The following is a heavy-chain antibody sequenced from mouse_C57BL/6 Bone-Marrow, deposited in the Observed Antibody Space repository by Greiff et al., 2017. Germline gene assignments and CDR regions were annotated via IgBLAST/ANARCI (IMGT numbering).Heavy chain of an antibody. V-gene: IGHV1-85*01. CDR3: ARSGLYYGNLYYFDY. D-gene: IGHD2-1*01. CDR2: IYPRDGST. J-gene: IGHJ2*01. CDR1: GYTFTSYD. Sequence: QVQLQQSGPELVKPGASVKLSCKASGYTFTSYDINWVKQRPGQGLEWIGWIYPRDGSTKYNEKFKDKATLTVDKSSSTAYMQLSSLTSEDSAVYYCARSGLYYGNLYYFDYWGQGTTLTVSS.